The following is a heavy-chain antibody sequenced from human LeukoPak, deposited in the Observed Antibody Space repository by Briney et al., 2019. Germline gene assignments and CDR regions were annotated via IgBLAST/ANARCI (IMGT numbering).Heavy chain of an antibody. J-gene: IGHJ5*02. V-gene: IGHV3-15*01. D-gene: IGHD2-15*01. CDR3: TTDPPGFGYCSGGSCSSDNWFDP. Sequence: GGSLRLSCAASGFAFSHAWMSWVRQAPGKGLEWVGLIRSKTDGGTTAYAAPVKGRFTISRDDSKNTLYLQMNSLKTEDAAVYYCTTDPPGFGYCSGGSCSSDNWFDPWGQGTLVTVSS. CDR1: GFAFSHAW. CDR2: IRSKTDGGTT.